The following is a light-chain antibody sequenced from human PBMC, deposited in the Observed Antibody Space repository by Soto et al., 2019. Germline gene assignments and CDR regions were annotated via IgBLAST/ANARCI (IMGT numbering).Light chain of an antibody. CDR2: DAS. CDR3: QQRSNWPPFT. V-gene: IGKV3-11*01. CDR1: QSVSGY. J-gene: IGKJ2*01. Sequence: EIVLTQSPATLSLSPGERATLSCRASQSVSGYLAWYQHRPGQAPRLLIFDASNRATGIPARFSGSGSGTDFTLPISSLEPEDSAVYYCQQRSNWPPFTFGQGTELEIK.